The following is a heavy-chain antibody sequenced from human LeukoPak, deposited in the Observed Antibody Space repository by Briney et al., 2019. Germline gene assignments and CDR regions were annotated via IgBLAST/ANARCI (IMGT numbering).Heavy chain of an antibody. V-gene: IGHV1-2*02. Sequence: ASVKVSCKASGYTFTGDYMHWVRQAPGQGLEWMGWINPNSGGTNYAQKFQGRVTMTRDTSISTAYMKLSRLRSDDTAVYYCARGPPHIVVVPAATPHYFDYWGQGTLVTVSS. CDR3: ARGPPHIVVVPAATPHYFDY. CDR2: INPNSGGT. D-gene: IGHD2-2*01. J-gene: IGHJ4*02. CDR1: GYTFTGDY.